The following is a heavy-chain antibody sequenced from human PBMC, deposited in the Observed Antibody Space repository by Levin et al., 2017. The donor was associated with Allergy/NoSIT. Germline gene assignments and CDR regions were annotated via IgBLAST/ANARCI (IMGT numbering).Heavy chain of an antibody. D-gene: IGHD6-19*01. V-gene: IGHV3-23*01. J-gene: IGHJ4*02. Sequence: ETLSVTCAASGFTFNNYAMSWVRQAPGKGLEWVSAIINSGVGTYYADSVKGRFTISRDNSKNTMYLQMNSLRAEDTAVYFCAKDAIRGSDQPYYFDYWGQGTLVTASS. CDR2: IINSGVGT. CDR3: AKDAIRGSDQPYYFDY. CDR1: GFTFNNYA.